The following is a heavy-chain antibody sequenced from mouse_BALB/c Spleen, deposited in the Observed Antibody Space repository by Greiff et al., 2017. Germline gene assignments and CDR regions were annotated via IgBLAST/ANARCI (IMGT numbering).Heavy chain of an antibody. Sequence: EVMLVESGGGLVKPGGSRKLSCAASGFTFSDYGMAWVRQAPGKGPEWVAFISNLAYSIYYADTVTGRFTISRENAKNTLYLEMSSLRSEDTAMYYCARVQGTWFAYWGQGTLVTVSA. CDR3: ARVQGTWFAY. V-gene: IGHV5-15*02. CDR1: GFTFSDYG. J-gene: IGHJ3*01. CDR2: ISNLAYSI.